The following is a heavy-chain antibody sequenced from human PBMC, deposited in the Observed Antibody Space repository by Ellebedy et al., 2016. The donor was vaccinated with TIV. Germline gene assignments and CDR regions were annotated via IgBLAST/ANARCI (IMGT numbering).Heavy chain of an antibody. D-gene: IGHD6-19*01. CDR1: GFTFSDYY. Sequence: GGSLRLXXAASGFTFSDYYMSWIRQAPGKGLEWVSYISSSGSTIYYADSVKGRFTISRDNAKNSLYLQMNSLRAEDTAVYYCAKRGKNKIAVAGTGGYWGQGTLVTVSS. V-gene: IGHV3-11*01. CDR2: ISSSGSTI. CDR3: AKRGKNKIAVAGTGGY. J-gene: IGHJ4*02.